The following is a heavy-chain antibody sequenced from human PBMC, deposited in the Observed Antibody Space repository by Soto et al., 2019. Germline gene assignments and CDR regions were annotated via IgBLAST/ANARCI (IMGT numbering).Heavy chain of an antibody. CDR1: GFTFSNSG. Sequence: QVQLVESGGGVVHPGESLRLSCIASGFTFSNSGMHWVRQAPGKGLQWVAVIPYDGSKKYSTDSVRGRFTVSRDNSNNTLYLQMNSLRADDTATYYCAKASPGYSFDFRGQGTLVAVSS. D-gene: IGHD4-4*01. CDR2: IPYDGSKK. CDR3: AKASPGYSFDF. V-gene: IGHV3-30*18. J-gene: IGHJ5*01.